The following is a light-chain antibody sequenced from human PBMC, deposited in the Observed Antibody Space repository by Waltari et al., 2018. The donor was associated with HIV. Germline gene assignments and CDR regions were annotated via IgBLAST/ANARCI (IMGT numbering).Light chain of an antibody. Sequence: QSVLTQPPSASGTPGQRVTISCSGSSSDIGSYYVYWFQPLPGTAPKLRIDMNNQRPSGAPDRCSGCKSGTSASLAISGLRSEDEADYYCATGDDNLSGVVFGGGTKLTVL. CDR2: MNN. CDR1: SSDIGSYY. CDR3: ATGDDNLSGVV. V-gene: IGLV1-47*01. J-gene: IGLJ2*01.